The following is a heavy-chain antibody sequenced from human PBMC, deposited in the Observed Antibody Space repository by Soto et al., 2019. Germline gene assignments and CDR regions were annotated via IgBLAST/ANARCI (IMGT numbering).Heavy chain of an antibody. CDR3: ARGSGNSSGWYYFDY. CDR1: GGSFSGYY. J-gene: IGHJ4*02. V-gene: IGHV4-34*01. Sequence: SETLSLTCAVYGGSFSGYYWSWIRQPPGKGLEWIGEINHSGSTNYNPSLKSRVTISVDTSKNQFSLKLSSVTAADTAVYYCARGSGNSSGWYYFDYWGQGTLVTVSS. CDR2: INHSGST. D-gene: IGHD6-19*01.